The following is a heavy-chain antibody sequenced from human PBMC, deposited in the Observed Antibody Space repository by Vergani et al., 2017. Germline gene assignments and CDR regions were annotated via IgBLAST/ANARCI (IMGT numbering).Heavy chain of an antibody. CDR2: IYYSGST. Sequence: QVQLQESGPGLVKPSETLSLTCTVSGGSISSYYWSWIRQPPGKGLEWIGYIYYSGSTNYNPSLKSRVTISVDTSKNQFSLKLSSVTAADTAVYYCARGGTGVATPPDAFDIWGQGTMVTVSS. V-gene: IGHV4-59*01. J-gene: IGHJ3*02. CDR3: ARGGTGVATPPDAFDI. D-gene: IGHD5-12*01. CDR1: GGSISSYY.